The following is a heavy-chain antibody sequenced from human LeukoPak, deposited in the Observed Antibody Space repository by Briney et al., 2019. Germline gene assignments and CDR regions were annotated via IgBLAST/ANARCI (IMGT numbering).Heavy chain of an antibody. CDR2: ISGSDGTT. CDR1: GFTFNNYA. Sequence: GGSLRLSCAASGFTFNNYAMNWVRQAPGKGLEWVSSISGSDGTTSYAASVKGRFTISRDNSKNTLYLQMNSLRAEDTAIYYYAKDRGDSNGWYLNGVDPWGRGTLVTVSS. CDR3: AKDRGDSNGWYLNGVDP. V-gene: IGHV3-23*01. J-gene: IGHJ5*02. D-gene: IGHD6-13*01.